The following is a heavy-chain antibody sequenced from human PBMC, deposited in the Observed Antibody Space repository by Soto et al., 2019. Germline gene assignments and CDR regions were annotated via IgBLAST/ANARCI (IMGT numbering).Heavy chain of an antibody. Sequence: QVQLVESGGGVVQPGRSLRLSCAASGFTFSSYGMHWVRQAPGKGLEWVAVISYDGSNKYYADSVKGRFTISRDNSKNTLYIHMTSRRAEDAAVYYCGSTYWYVDRWGRGSLVTVSS. CDR2: ISYDGSNK. CDR3: GSTYWYVDR. V-gene: IGHV3-30*03. CDR1: GFTFSSYG. J-gene: IGHJ2*01.